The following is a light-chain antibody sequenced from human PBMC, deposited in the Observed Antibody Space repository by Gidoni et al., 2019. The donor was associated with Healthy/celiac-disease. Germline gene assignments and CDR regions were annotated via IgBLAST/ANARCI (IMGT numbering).Light chain of an antibody. CDR3: QQYGSSPGST. V-gene: IGKV3-20*01. CDR2: GAS. CDR1: QSVSSSY. Sequence: EIVLTQSPGTLSLSPGERATLSCRASQSVSSSYLAWYQQKPGQAPRLLIYGASSRSTGIPDRFSGSGSGTDFTLTISRLVPEDFAVYYCQQYGSSPGSTFGQGTRLEIK. J-gene: IGKJ5*01.